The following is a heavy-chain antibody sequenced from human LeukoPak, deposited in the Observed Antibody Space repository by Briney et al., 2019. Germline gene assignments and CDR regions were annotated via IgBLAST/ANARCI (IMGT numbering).Heavy chain of an antibody. Sequence: GGSLRLSCSASGFTFSSYAMHWVRQAPGKGLEYVSAISSNGGSTYYADSVKGRFTISRDNSKNTLYLQMSSLRAEDTAVYYCVKEGLRSLEWPYYFDYWGQGTLVTVSS. J-gene: IGHJ4*02. V-gene: IGHV3-64D*06. CDR3: VKEGLRSLEWPYYFDY. CDR2: ISSNGGST. D-gene: IGHD3-3*01. CDR1: GFTFSSYA.